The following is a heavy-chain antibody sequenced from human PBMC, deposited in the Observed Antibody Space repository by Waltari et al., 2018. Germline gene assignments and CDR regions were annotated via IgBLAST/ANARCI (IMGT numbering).Heavy chain of an antibody. V-gene: IGHV4-39*01. CDR3: ATYIGASLGTAAFDV. J-gene: IGHJ3*01. CDR2: ISYNGAT. CDR1: VVSITTNRHY. Sequence: QLQLQESGPGLVKPPGTLSLTCSLSVVSITTNRHYWGWIRQPPGQGLEWIGSISYNGATYSSPSLRSRVTIFRDTSKNQLSLKLGSVTAADTAFYYCATYIGASLGTAAFDVWGQGTMVTVSS. D-gene: IGHD5-12*01.